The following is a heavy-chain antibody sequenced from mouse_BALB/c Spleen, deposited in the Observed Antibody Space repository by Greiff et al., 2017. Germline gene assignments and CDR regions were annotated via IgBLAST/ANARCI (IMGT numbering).Heavy chain of an antibody. Sequence: QVQLKESGAELMKPGASVKISCKATGYTFSSYWIEWVKQRPGHGLEWIGEILPGSGSTNYNEKFKGKATFTADTSSNTAYMQLSSLTSEDSAVYCCARRGFYYGDYYAMDDWGQGTTVTVSS. V-gene: IGHV1-9*01. J-gene: IGHJ4*01. CDR3: ARRGFYYGDYYAMDD. CDR1: GYTFSSYW. D-gene: IGHD2-13*01. CDR2: ILPGSGST.